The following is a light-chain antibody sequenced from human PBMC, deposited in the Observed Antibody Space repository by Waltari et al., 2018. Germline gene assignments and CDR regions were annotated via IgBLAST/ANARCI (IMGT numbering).Light chain of an antibody. V-gene: IGLV2-14*03. CDR1: SSDVGGYNY. J-gene: IGLJ3*02. CDR2: DVS. Sequence: SGSPGQSITISCTGTSSDVGGYNYVSWYQQHPGKAPKLMIYDVSNRPSGVSNRFSGSKSGNTASLTISGLQAEDEADYYCSSYTSSILSWVFGGGTKLTVL. CDR3: SSYTSSILSWV.